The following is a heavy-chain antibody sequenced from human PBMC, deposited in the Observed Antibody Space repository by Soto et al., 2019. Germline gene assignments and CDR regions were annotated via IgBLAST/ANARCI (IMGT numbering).Heavy chain of an antibody. Sequence: SETLSLTCTVSGGSISSYYWSWIRQPPGKGLEWIGYIYYSGSTNYNPPLKSRVTISVDTSKNQFSLKLSSVTAADTAVYYCARVHSGYCSGGSCPWSYYYYGMDVWGQGTTVTVSS. D-gene: IGHD2-15*01. CDR3: ARVHSGYCSGGSCPWSYYYYGMDV. V-gene: IGHV4-59*01. CDR1: GGSISSYY. CDR2: IYYSGST. J-gene: IGHJ6*02.